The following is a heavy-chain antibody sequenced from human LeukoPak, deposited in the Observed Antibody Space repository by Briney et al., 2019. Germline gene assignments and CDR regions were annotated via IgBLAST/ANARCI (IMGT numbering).Heavy chain of an antibody. V-gene: IGHV3-23*01. J-gene: IGHJ4*02. CDR3: AKLDGSGAGSSRPPIDY. CDR2: ISGSGDTT. Sequence: GGSLRLSCAASGFDFTTYAMSWVRQAPGKGLEWVSGISGSGDTTYYADSVKGRFTISRDNSKNMLYLQIKSLGAEDTAIYYCAKLDGSGAGSSRPPIDYWGQGSLVTVSS. CDR1: GFDFTTYA. D-gene: IGHD3-10*01.